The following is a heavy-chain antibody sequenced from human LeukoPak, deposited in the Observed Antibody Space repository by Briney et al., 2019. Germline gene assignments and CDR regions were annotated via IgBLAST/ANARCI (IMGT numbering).Heavy chain of an antibody. D-gene: IGHD3-22*01. V-gene: IGHV3-23*01. CDR2: ISDSGRST. CDR3: AKLLRDASGYYSDY. J-gene: IGHJ4*02. CDR1: GFTFSNYA. Sequence: RPWGSLRLSCAASGFTFSNYAMSWVRQAPGKGLEWVSTISDSGRSTYYSDSVKGRFTISRDNSMNTLYLQMNSLRAEDTAVYYCAKLLRDASGYYSDYWGQGTLVSVSS.